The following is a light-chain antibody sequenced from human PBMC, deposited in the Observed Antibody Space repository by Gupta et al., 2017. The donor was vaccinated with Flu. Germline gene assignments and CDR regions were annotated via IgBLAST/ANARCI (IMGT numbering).Light chain of an antibody. CDR3: VLFMDSGIYV. Sequence: QTVVPQEPSFSVSPGGTVTLTCALSSGAVSTDYYPSWYQQTPGQAPRTLIYSTDTRSCGVPARFSCSILGSKASLTITGVQAVDESDYYCVLFMDSGIYVFGGGTRLTVL. CDR2: STD. V-gene: IGLV8-61*01. J-gene: IGLJ3*02. CDR1: SGAVSTDYY.